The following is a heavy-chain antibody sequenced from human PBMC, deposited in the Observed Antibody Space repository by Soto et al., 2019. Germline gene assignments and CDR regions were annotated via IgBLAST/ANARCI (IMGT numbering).Heavy chain of an antibody. CDR1: GFTVSSNY. Sequence: EVQLVESGGGLVQPGGSLRLSCAASGFTVSSNYMSWVRQAPGKGLEWVSVIYSGGSTYYADSVKGRFTISRHNSKNTLYLQMNSLRAEDTAVYYCARGAALSSSSWDYYYYGMDVWGQGTTVTVSS. CDR3: ARGAALSSSSWDYYYYGMDV. J-gene: IGHJ6*02. D-gene: IGHD6-13*01. V-gene: IGHV3-53*04. CDR2: IYSGGST.